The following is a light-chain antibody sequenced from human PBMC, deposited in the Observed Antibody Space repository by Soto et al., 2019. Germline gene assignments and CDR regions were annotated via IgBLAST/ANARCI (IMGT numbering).Light chain of an antibody. CDR1: QNVARNY. CDR3: KKYARSPLA. Sequence: EIVLTQSPGTLSLSPGERATLSCRSSQNVARNYLAWYQQRPGQAHRLLIYDASTRATGIPDRFSGSGSGTDFTLTISRLEPEDFAVYFCKKYARSPLAVGGGNKVAIK. V-gene: IGKV3-20*01. J-gene: IGKJ4*01. CDR2: DAS.